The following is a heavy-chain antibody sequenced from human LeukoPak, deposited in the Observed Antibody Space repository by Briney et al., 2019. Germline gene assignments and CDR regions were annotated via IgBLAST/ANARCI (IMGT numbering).Heavy chain of an antibody. V-gene: IGHV3-21*01. CDR2: ISSSSSYI. CDR1: GFTLSSYA. D-gene: IGHD3-10*01. CDR3: ARAEGSGHFDY. J-gene: IGHJ4*02. Sequence: GGSLRLSCAASGFTLSSYAMSWVRQAPGKGLEWVSSISSSSSYIYYANSVKGRFTISRDNAKNSLYLQMNSLRAEDTAVYYCARAEGSGHFDYWGQGTLVTVSS.